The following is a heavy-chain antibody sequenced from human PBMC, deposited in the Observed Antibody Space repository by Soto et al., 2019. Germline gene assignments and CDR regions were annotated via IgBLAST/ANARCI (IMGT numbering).Heavy chain of an antibody. CDR1: GFTFTSYH. CDR3: AIDTPPTDY. CDR2: ISAYNTNT. V-gene: IGHV1-18*01. Sequence: QGQLVQSGAEVKKPGASVKVSCKTSGFTFTSYHISWVRQAPGQGLEWMGWISAYNTNTNYAQKFQGRVTMTTDTLTCTAYMELRSLSSDDTAVYYCAIDTPPTDYWGQGTLVTVSS. J-gene: IGHJ4*02.